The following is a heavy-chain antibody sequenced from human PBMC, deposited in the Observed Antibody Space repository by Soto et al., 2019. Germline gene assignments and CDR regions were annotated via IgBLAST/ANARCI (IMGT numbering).Heavy chain of an antibody. V-gene: IGHV3-11*06. CDR1: GFTFSDYY. CDR2: ISSSSSYT. CDR3: ARESSDFWSGYQFDY. J-gene: IGHJ4*02. D-gene: IGHD3-3*01. Sequence: GGSLRLSCAASGFTFSDYYMSWIRQAPGKGLEWVSYISSSSSYTNYADSVKGRFTISRDNAKNSLYLQMNSLRAEDTAVYYCARESSDFWSGYQFDYWGQGTLVTVSS.